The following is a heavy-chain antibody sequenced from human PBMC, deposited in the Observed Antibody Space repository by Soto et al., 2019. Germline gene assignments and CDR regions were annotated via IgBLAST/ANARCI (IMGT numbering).Heavy chain of an antibody. D-gene: IGHD6-13*01. CDR1: GFTFSSYG. J-gene: IGHJ6*02. Sequence: GGSLRLSCAASGFTFSSYGMHWVRQAPGKGLEWVAVISYDGSNKYYADSVKGRFTISRDNSKNTLYLQMNSLRAEDTAVYYCAKKIAAAWDVWGQGTTVTVSS. CDR3: AKKIAAAWDV. CDR2: ISYDGSNK. V-gene: IGHV3-30*18.